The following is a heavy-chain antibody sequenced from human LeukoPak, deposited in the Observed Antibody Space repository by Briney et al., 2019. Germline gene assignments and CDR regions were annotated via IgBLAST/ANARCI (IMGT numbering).Heavy chain of an antibody. Sequence: FCKASGYTFIDYYFNWVRQAPGKGLEWVAGISYDGTNKKYVESVKGRFTISRDNSNNMLYLQMNSLRAEDTAMYYVSRGSIVGTILPFDCWGQGTLVTVSS. D-gene: IGHD2-21*01. CDR3: SRGSIVGTILPFDC. CDR1: GYTFIDYY. CDR2: ISYDGTNK. V-gene: IGHV3-30*03. J-gene: IGHJ4*02.